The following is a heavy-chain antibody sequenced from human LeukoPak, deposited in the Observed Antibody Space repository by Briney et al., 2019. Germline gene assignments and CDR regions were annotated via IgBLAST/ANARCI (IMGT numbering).Heavy chain of an antibody. J-gene: IGHJ4*02. CDR2: IKEDGGEQ. Sequence: PGGSLRLSCAASGFTFSSCEMNWVRQAPGKGLEWVANIKEDGGEQNYADSVKGRFTITRDNAKGTLFLQMNSLRAEDTALYYCAREHWFGELGTWGQGTLVSVSS. CDR1: GFTFSSCE. D-gene: IGHD3-10*01. V-gene: IGHV3-7*01. CDR3: AREHWFGELGT.